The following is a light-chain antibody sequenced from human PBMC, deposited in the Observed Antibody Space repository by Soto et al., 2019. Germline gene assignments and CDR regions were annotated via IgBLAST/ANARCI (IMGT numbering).Light chain of an antibody. V-gene: IGKV1D-8*01. CDR2: AAS. CDR1: QSKSSY. Sequence: SQSKSSYLNWYQQKPGKAPELLIYAASTLQSGVPSRFCGSGSGTDSSLVFSCVMSADFASYYCKQYDSLPRALGQGTKVDI. CDR3: KQYDSLPRA. J-gene: IGKJ1*01.